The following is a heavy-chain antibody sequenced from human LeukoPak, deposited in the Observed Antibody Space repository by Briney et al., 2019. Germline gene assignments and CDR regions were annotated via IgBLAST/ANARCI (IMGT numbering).Heavy chain of an antibody. CDR2: IIPIFGTA. D-gene: IGHD2-15*01. CDR1: GGTFSSYA. Sequence: ASVKVSCKASGGTFSSYAISWVRQAPGQGLEWTGRIIPIFGTANYAQKFQGRVTITTDESTSTAYMELSSLRSEDTAVYYCARGYCSGGSCPSDYWGQGTLVTVSS. CDR3: ARGYCSGGSCPSDY. V-gene: IGHV1-69*05. J-gene: IGHJ4*02.